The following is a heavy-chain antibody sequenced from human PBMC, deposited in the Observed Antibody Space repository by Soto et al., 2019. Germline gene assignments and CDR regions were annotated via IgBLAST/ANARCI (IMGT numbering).Heavy chain of an antibody. CDR1: GFPFSTYW. Sequence: GGSLRLSCAASGFPFSTYWMHWVPQTPGEGQGLRRGLVWVSRINPDGSRTSYADSVKGRFTISRDNAKNTLYLQMNSLGADDTAVYYCARVAVTTYYFDYWGHGTLVTVSS. CDR2: INPDGSRT. V-gene: IGHV3-74*01. D-gene: IGHD4-17*01. J-gene: IGHJ4*01. CDR3: ARVAVTTYYFDY.